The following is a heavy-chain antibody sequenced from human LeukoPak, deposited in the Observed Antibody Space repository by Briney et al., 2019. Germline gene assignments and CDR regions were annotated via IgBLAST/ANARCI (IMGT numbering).Heavy chain of an antibody. D-gene: IGHD2-21*02. V-gene: IGHV4-61*02. CDR2: IYTSGST. J-gene: IGHJ3*02. CDR3: ARGGAYCGGDCYSDDAFDI. Sequence: SETLSLTCTVSGGSGNSDNYYWTWIRQPAGRGLEWIGRIYTSGSTNYNPSLKSRATISVDTSKNQFSLRLTSVTAADTAVYYWARGGAYCGGDCYSDDAFDIWGPGTMVTVSS. CDR1: GGSGNSDNYY.